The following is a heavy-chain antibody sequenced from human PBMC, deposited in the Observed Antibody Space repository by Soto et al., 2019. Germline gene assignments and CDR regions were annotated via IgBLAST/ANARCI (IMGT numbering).Heavy chain of an antibody. J-gene: IGHJ4*02. Sequence: QVQLVESGGGVVQPGRSLRLSCAASGFTFSSYAMHWVRQAPGKGLEWVAVISYDGSNKYYADSVKGRFTISRDNSKNKLYLHMNRLRAEDTAVYYCARGSSVGYSYGQWFGGYSGQGTLVTVSS. V-gene: IGHV3-30-3*01. CDR1: GFTFSSYA. CDR2: ISYDGSNK. CDR3: ARGSSVGYSYGQWFGGY. D-gene: IGHD5-18*01.